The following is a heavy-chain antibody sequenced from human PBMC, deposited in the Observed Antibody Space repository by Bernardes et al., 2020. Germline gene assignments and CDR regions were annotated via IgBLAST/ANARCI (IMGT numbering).Heavy chain of an antibody. CDR3: ARGSVDTAMSYIWGSYRWVWFDP. CDR2: INHSGST. Sequence: SETLSLTCAVYGGSFSGYYWSWIRQPPGKGLEWIGEINHSGSTDYNPSLKSRVTISVDTSKNQFSLKLSSVTAADTAVYYCARGSVDTAMSYIWGSYRWVWFDPWGQGTLVTVSS. CDR1: GGSFSGYY. J-gene: IGHJ5*02. V-gene: IGHV4-34*01. D-gene: IGHD3-16*02.